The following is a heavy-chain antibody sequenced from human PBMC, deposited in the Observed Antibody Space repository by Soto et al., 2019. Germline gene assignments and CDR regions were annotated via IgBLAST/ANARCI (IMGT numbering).Heavy chain of an antibody. CDR3: ARVPTVVSIAPYGMDV. J-gene: IGHJ6*02. Sequence: QVQLVESGGGVVQPGRSLRLSCAASGFTFSSYAMHWVRQAPGKGLEWVAVILHDGSNKYYADSVKGRFTISRDNSKNTRDLQMNNLSAEDTAVYYCARVPTVVSIAPYGMDVWGQGTTVTVSS. D-gene: IGHD2-15*01. CDR1: GFTFSSYA. V-gene: IGHV3-30-3*01. CDR2: ILHDGSNK.